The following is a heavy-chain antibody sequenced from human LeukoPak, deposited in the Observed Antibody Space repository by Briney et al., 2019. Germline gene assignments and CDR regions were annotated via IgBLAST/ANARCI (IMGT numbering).Heavy chain of an antibody. Sequence: GGSLRLSCAASGFTFSSYSMSWVRQAPGKGLEWVSSISSSSSYIYYADSVKGRFTISRDNAKNSLYLQMNSLRAEDTAVYYCARDLWGDYSKNFDYWGQGTLVTVSS. J-gene: IGHJ4*02. CDR3: ARDLWGDYSKNFDY. V-gene: IGHV3-21*01. CDR2: ISSSSSYI. CDR1: GFTFSSYS. D-gene: IGHD4-11*01.